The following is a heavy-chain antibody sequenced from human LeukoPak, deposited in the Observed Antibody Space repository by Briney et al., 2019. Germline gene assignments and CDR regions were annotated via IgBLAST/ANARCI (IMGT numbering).Heavy chain of an antibody. CDR2: ISGGGST. CDR3: AKSRWETYAVRAFDI. Sequence: GGSLRLSCAASGFTFNNYAMNWVRQAPGKGLEWVSAISGGGSTYYADSVEDRLTISRDNSKNALYLQMNSLRAEDAAVYYCAKSRWETYAVRAFDIWGQGTMVTVSS. V-gene: IGHV3-23*01. CDR1: GFTFNNYA. J-gene: IGHJ3*02. D-gene: IGHD1-26*01.